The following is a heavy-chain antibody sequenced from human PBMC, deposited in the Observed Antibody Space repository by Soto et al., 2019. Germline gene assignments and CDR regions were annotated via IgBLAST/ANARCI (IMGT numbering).Heavy chain of an antibody. CDR2: IYPGDSDT. CDR3: ARRRPYSYGYYYGMDV. V-gene: IGHV5-51*01. D-gene: IGHD5-18*01. J-gene: IGHJ6*02. Sequence: GGSLKISCKGSGYSFTSYWIGWVRQMPGKGREWMGIIYPGDSDTRYSPSFQGQVTISADKSISTAYLQWSSLKASDTAMYYCARRRPYSYGYYYGMDVWGQGTTVTVSS. CDR1: GYSFTSYW.